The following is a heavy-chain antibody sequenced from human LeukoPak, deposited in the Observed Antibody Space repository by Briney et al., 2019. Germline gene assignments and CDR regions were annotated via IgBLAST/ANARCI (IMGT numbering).Heavy chain of an antibody. CDR2: ISSSSSTI. CDR1: GFTFSSYS. V-gene: IGHV3-48*01. J-gene: IGHJ4*02. CDR3: AKGSSGWYGGLDY. Sequence: GGSLRLSCAASGFTFSSYSMNWVRQAPGKGLEWVSYISSSSSTIYYADSVKGRFTISRDNAKNSLYLQMNSLRAEDTAVYYCAKGSSGWYGGLDYWGQGTLVTVSS. D-gene: IGHD6-19*01.